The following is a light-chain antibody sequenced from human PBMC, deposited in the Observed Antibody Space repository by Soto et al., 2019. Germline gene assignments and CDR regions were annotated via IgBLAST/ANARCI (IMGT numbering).Light chain of an antibody. CDR3: SSYASNTRSRV. CDR1: SSDVGGYNY. CDR2: EVS. J-gene: IGLJ2*01. Sequence: QSVLTQPASVSGSPGQSITISCTGTSSDVGGYNYVSWYQQHPGKAPKLMIYEVSNRPSGVSNRFSGSKSGNTASLTISGLQAKDEADYYCSSYASNTRSRVFGGGTKLTVL. V-gene: IGLV2-14*01.